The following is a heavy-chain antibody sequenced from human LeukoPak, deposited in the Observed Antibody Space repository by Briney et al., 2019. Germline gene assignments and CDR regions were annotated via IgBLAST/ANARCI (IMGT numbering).Heavy chain of an antibody. D-gene: IGHD3-10*01. CDR2: MYYSGRT. CDR3: AREGEYYGSGSYYNLTDYYYYYYMDV. CDR1: GDSISSYY. J-gene: IGHJ6*03. Sequence: SETLSLTCTVSGDSISSYYWSWIRQPPGKGLEWIGYMYYSGRTNYNPSLKSRVTISVDTSKNQFSLKLSSVTAADTAVYYCAREGEYYGSGSYYNLTDYYYYYYMDVWGKGTTVTISS. V-gene: IGHV4-59*01.